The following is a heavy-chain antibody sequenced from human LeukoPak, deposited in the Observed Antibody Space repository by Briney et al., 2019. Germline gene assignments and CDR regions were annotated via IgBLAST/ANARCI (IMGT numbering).Heavy chain of an antibody. CDR1: GFTFSSYS. CDR3: ARDRSAWFNAFDI. Sequence: GRSLRLSCAASGFTFSSYSMNWVRQAPGKGLEWVSSISSSSSYIYYADSVKGRFTISRDNAKNSLYLQMNSLRAEDTAVYYCARDRSAWFNAFDIWGQGTMVTVSS. CDR2: ISSSSSYI. D-gene: IGHD3-10*01. V-gene: IGHV3-21*01. J-gene: IGHJ3*02.